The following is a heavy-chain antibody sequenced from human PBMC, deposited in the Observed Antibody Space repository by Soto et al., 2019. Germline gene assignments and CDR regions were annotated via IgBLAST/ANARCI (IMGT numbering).Heavy chain of an antibody. V-gene: IGHV4-61*01. J-gene: IGHJ4*02. Sequence: SETLSLTCTVSGGSVSSCSYYWSWIRHPPGKGLEWIGYISNSGSTKYNPSLKSRVAISVDTSKNQFSLKLSSVTAADTAVYYCARDGYSNFDYWGQGTLVTVSS. CDR1: GGSVSSCSYY. CDR2: ISNSGST. D-gene: IGHD4-4*01. CDR3: ARDGYSNFDY.